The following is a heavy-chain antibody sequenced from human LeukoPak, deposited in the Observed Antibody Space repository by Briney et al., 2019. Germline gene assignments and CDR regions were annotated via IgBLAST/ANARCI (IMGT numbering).Heavy chain of an antibody. CDR1: GFTFSNYW. Sequence: GGSLRLSCAASGFTFSNYWMHWVRQAPGKGPVWVSRINGDGSSTSYADSVKGRFTISRDNAKNTLYLQMNSLRAEDTAVYYCARDWVRLAYDPWGQGTLVTVSS. CDR2: INGDGSST. V-gene: IGHV3-74*01. CDR3: ARDWVRLAYDP. D-gene: IGHD6-19*01. J-gene: IGHJ5*02.